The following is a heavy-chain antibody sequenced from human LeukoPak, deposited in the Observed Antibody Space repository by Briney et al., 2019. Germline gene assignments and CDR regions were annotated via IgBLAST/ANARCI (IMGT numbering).Heavy chain of an antibody. D-gene: IGHD4-17*01. J-gene: IGHJ4*02. V-gene: IGHV3-30*18. CDR1: GFAFSSYG. CDR2: ISYDGSNK. CDR3: AKDRATMTTRIFDF. Sequence: GGSLRLSCAASGFAFSSYGMHWVRQAPGKGLEWVAVISYDGSNKYYADSVKGRFTISRDNSKNTLYLQMNSLRAEDTAVYYCAKDRATMTTRIFDFWGQGTLVTVSS.